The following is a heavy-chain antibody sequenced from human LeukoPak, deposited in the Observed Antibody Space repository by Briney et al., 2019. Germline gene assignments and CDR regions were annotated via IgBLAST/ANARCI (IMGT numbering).Heavy chain of an antibody. CDR2: ISNSGRT. CDR1: GGSISSYY. J-gene: IGHJ3*02. D-gene: IGHD1-1*01. V-gene: IGHV4-59*01. CDR3: VRLQPNTGEWAFDI. Sequence: KPSETLSLTCTVSGGSISSYYWSWIRQPPGEGLEWIGYISNSGRTNYNPSLKGRVTISVDTSKNQLSLKLSSVTAADTAVYHCVRLQPNTGEWAFDIWGQGTMVSVSS.